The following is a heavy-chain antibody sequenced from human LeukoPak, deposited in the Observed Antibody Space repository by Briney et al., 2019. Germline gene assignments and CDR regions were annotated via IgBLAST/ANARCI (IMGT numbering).Heavy chain of an antibody. CDR1: GFTFSSYA. J-gene: IGHJ4*02. Sequence: GGSLRLSCAASGFTFSSYAMNWVRQTPGKGLEWVANIKQDGSEKYYVDSVKGRFTISSDNAKNSLYLQMNSLRAEDTAVYYCARARLLRGPLKQHYFDYWGQGTLVTVSS. CDR3: ARARLLRGPLKQHYFDY. D-gene: IGHD4-17*01. CDR2: IKQDGSEK. V-gene: IGHV3-7*01.